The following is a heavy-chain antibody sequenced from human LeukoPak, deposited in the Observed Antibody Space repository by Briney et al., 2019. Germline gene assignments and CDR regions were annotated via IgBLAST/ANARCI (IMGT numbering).Heavy chain of an antibody. Sequence: GGSLRLSCAASGFPFSSFWMSWVRQAPGKGLEWVDNIKQEGSEKYYVDSVKGRFTISRDNAKNSLYLQMNSLRAEDTAVYYCARIYCSGGSCYSGDDAFDIWGQGTMVTVSS. J-gene: IGHJ3*02. CDR3: ARIYCSGGSCYSGDDAFDI. V-gene: IGHV3-7*01. D-gene: IGHD2-15*01. CDR1: GFPFSSFW. CDR2: IKQEGSEK.